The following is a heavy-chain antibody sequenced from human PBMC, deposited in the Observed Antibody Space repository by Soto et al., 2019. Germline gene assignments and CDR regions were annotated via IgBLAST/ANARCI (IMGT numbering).Heavy chain of an antibody. D-gene: IGHD2-2*02. CDR3: AREYTYGSNFFDC. J-gene: IGHJ4*02. CDR1: GGSISSAAYY. V-gene: IGHV4-31*03. CDR2: ISHSGST. Sequence: QVQLQESGPGLVKPSQTLSLTCTVSGGSISSAAYYWSWIRQHPGKGLEWIGYISHSGSTYYNPSRKSRVIISVDTSKNRFSLSLTSVTAADTAVYYCAREYTYGSNFFDCWGQGALVTVSS.